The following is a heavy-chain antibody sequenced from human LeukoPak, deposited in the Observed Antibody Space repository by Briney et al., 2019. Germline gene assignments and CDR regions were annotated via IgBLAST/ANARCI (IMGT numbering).Heavy chain of an antibody. Sequence: GASVTVSFKASGYTFTIYYMHWVRQAPGQGVERMGLINPSGGSTSYAQKFQGRVTMTRDMSTSTVYMELSSLRSEDTAVYYCARDPVVTPSYFDYWGQGTLVTVSS. CDR1: GYTFTIYY. CDR2: INPSGGST. V-gene: IGHV1-46*01. D-gene: IGHD4-23*01. J-gene: IGHJ4*02. CDR3: ARDPVVTPSYFDY.